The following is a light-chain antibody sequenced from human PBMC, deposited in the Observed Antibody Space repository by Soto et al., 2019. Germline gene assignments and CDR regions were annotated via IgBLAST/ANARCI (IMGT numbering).Light chain of an antibody. CDR1: QSLLHSNGYNY. Sequence: DLVMTQSPLSLPVTPGEPASISCRSSQSLLHSNGYNYLDWYLQKPGQSPQLLIYLGSNRASGVPDRFSGSGSGTDFTLKISRVEAEDVGVYYCMQGTHWPFTFGPGTKVDI. J-gene: IGKJ3*01. CDR3: MQGTHWPFT. V-gene: IGKV2-28*01. CDR2: LGS.